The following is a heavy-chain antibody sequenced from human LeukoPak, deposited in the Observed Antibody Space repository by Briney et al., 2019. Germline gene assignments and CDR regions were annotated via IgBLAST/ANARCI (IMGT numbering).Heavy chain of an antibody. D-gene: IGHD5-18*01. J-gene: IGHJ4*02. V-gene: IGHV3-21*01. Sequence: PGWSLRLSCAASGFTFSSYSMNWVRQAPGKGLEWVSSISSSSSYIYYADSVKGRFTISRDNAKNSLYLQMNSLRAEDTAVYYCARDLGYSYGSDPYFDYWGQGTLVTVSS. CDR3: ARDLGYSYGSDPYFDY. CDR2: ISSSSSYI. CDR1: GFTFSSYS.